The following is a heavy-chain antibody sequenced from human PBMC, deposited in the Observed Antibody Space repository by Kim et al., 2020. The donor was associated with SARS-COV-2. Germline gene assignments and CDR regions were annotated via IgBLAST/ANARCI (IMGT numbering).Heavy chain of an antibody. D-gene: IGHD6-13*01. V-gene: IGHV4-34*01. Sequence: NYNPSLKSRVTISVDTSKNQFSLKLSSVIAADTAVYYCARVTGLSSSLDYWGQGTLVTVSS. J-gene: IGHJ4*02. CDR3: ARVTGLSSSLDY.